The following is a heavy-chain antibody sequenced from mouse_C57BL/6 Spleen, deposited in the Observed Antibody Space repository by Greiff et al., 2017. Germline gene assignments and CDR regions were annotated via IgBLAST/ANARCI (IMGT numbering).Heavy chain of an antibody. D-gene: IGHD1-2*01. Sequence: EVKLVESGGGLVQPKGSLKLSCAASGFTFNTYAMHWVRQAPGKGLEWVARIRSKSSNDATYYADSVKDRFTISRDDSQSMLYLQMNNLKTEDTAMYYCVREAKREGHFDVWGTGTTVTVSS. CDR2: IRSKSSNDAT. CDR3: VREAKREGHFDV. CDR1: GFTFNTYA. J-gene: IGHJ1*03. V-gene: IGHV10-3*01.